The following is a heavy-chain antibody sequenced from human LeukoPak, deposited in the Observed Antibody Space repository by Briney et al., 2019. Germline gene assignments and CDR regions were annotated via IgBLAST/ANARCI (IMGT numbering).Heavy chain of an antibody. J-gene: IGHJ4*02. Sequence: ASVKVSCKTSGYTFTAYNIHWVRQAPGQGLEWMGWITPNSGATNYAQQFQGRVTMTRDTSISTAYMELSRLRSDDTAVYYCARSITMIVVDFDYWGQGTLVTVSS. V-gene: IGHV1-2*02. CDR2: ITPNSGAT. CDR3: ARSITMIVVDFDY. CDR1: GYTFTAYN. D-gene: IGHD3-22*01.